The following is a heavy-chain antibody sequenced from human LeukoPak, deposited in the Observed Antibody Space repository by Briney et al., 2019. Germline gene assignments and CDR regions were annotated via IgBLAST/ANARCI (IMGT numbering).Heavy chain of an antibody. D-gene: IGHD3-9*01. CDR2: ISSSGSHI. V-gene: IGHV3-21*01. J-gene: IGHJ4*02. CDR3: ARSIGSDWSPFDY. Sequence: GGSLRLSCAASRFTFTTYSMNRVRQAPGKGLEWVSSISSSGSHIYYADSVKGRFSVSRDNGKNSLYLQMNSLRVEDTAVYYCARSIGSDWSPFDYWGQGTLVSVSS. CDR1: RFTFTTYS.